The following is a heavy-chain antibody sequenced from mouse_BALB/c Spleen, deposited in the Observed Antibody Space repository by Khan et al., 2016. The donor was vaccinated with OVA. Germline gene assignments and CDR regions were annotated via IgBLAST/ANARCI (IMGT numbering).Heavy chain of an antibody. CDR3: ARGGSSGPAWFAY. Sequence: EVQLQESGPGLVKPSQSLSLTCSVTGYSITSGYFWNWIRQFPGNKLEWMGYIRYDGNSIYNPSLKNRISITRDTSKNQFFLKLNSVTPEDTATXFCARGGSSGPAWFAYWGQGLWSLSLQ. D-gene: IGHD3-1*01. CDR1: GYSITSGYF. CDR2: IRYDGNS. V-gene: IGHV3-6*02. J-gene: IGHJ3*01.